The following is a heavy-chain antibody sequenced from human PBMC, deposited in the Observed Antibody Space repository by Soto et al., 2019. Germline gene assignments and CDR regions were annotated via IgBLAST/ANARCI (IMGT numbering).Heavy chain of an antibody. Sequence: GVSNQVSNRVAGDNCADFCGARVSQIPGKGLEWMGIIYPGDSEARYSPSFQGHVTFSADKSISTAYLQWDRLKASDTAMYFCAEHEGIRGATTDLEFWGHRTLDTVFS. CDR1: GDNCADFC. J-gene: IGHJ4*03. CDR2: IYPGDSEA. CDR3: AEHEGIRGATTDLEF. D-gene: IGHD3-10*01. V-gene: IGHV5-51*01.